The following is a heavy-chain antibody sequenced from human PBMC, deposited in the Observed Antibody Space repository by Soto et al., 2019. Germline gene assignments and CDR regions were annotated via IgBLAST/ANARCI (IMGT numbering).Heavy chain of an antibody. Sequence: EVQLLESGGGLVQPGGSLRLSCAASGFTFSSYAMSWVRQAPGKGLEWVSAISGSGGSTYYADSVKGRFTISRDNSKNTLYLQMNSLRAEDTAVYYCARDHRAGSFPDYWGQGTLVTVSS. V-gene: IGHV3-23*01. J-gene: IGHJ4*02. CDR1: GFTFSSYA. D-gene: IGHD1-26*01. CDR3: ARDHRAGSFPDY. CDR2: ISGSGGST.